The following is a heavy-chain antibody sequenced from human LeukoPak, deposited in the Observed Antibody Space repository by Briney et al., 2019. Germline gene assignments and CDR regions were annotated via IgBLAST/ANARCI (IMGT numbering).Heavy chain of an antibody. V-gene: IGHV1-58*02. J-gene: IGHJ4*02. Sequence: SVKVSCKASGFTFTNSAMQWVRQARGQRLEWIGWIVVGSGNTNYAQKFQERVTITRDMSTSTAYMELSSLRSEDTAVYYCAAAGDDYGDYVFDRWGRGSLVTVSS. CDR3: AAAGDDYGDYVFDR. D-gene: IGHD4-17*01. CDR2: IVVGSGNT. CDR1: GFTFTNSA.